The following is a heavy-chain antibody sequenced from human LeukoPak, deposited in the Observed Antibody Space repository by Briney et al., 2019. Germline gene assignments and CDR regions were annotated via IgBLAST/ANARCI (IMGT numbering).Heavy chain of an antibody. V-gene: IGHV4-59*01. Sequence: SETLSLSCSVSGVSISSYYWSWIRQPPGKGLEWIGYIYYSGKTNYNPSLKSRVTISVDTSKNQFSLKLSSVTAADTAVYYCARTDFWSGYAGSPGGALDYWGQGTLVTVSS. J-gene: IGHJ4*02. CDR2: IYYSGKT. CDR3: ARTDFWSGYAGSPGGALDY. D-gene: IGHD3-3*01. CDR1: GVSISSYY.